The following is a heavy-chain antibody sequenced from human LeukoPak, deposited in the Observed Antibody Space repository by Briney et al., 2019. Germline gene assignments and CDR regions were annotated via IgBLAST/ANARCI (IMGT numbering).Heavy chain of an antibody. J-gene: IGHJ5*02. CDR1: GYTFTSYD. CDR2: MNLNSGNT. CDR3: AAYSSSWYGNWFDP. V-gene: IGHV1-8*01. Sequence: ASVKVSCKASGYTFTSYDINWVRQATGQGLEWMGWMNLNSGNTGYAQKFQGRVTMTRNTSISTAYMELSSLRSEDTAVYYCAAYSSSWYGNWFDPWGQGTLVTVSS. D-gene: IGHD6-13*01.